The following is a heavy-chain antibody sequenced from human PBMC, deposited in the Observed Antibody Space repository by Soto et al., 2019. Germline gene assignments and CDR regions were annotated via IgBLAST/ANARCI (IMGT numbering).Heavy chain of an antibody. CDR2: IIPIFGTP. CDR3: PTDRQQIPCDYYYYAMDV. D-gene: IGHD6-13*01. CDR1: GGTFSSYA. Sequence: QEQLVQSWAEVKKPGSSVKVSCKASGGTFSSYASSWVRQAPGPGLEWMGGIIPIFGTPNYAQKFQGRVTIKADKAMRTAHMEVGCLRSEDTAVYYCPTDRQQIPCDYYYYAMDVWGQGTTGTDSS. V-gene: IGHV1-69*06. J-gene: IGHJ6*02.